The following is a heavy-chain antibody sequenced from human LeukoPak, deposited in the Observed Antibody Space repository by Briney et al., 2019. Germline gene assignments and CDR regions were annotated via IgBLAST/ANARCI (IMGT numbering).Heavy chain of an antibody. Sequence: GGSLRLSCAASGFTFSSYSMNWVRQAPGKGLEWVAYISSSSTIYYTDSVKGRFTVSRDNDKNSLYLQLNSLRAEDTGVYYCAKTGNQYYYYVDVWGKGTTVTVSS. J-gene: IGHJ6*03. V-gene: IGHV3-48*01. CDR2: ISSSSTI. D-gene: IGHD1-14*01. CDR1: GFTFSSYS. CDR3: AKTGNQYYYYVDV.